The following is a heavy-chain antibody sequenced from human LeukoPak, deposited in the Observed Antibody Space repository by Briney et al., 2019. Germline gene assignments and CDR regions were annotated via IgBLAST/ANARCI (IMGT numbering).Heavy chain of an antibody. CDR1: GGSISSYY. V-gene: IGHV4-59*01. CDR2: IYYSGST. D-gene: IGHD3-10*01. Sequence: SETLSLTCTVSGGSISSYYWSWIRQPPGKGLEWIGYIYYSGSTNYNPSLKSRVTISVDTSKNQFSLKLSSVTAADTAVYYCARVPLKYYGSGSYPNWFDPWGQGTLVTVSS. CDR3: ARVPLKYYGSGSYPNWFDP. J-gene: IGHJ5*02.